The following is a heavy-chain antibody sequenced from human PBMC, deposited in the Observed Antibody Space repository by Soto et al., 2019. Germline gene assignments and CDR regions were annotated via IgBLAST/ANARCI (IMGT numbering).Heavy chain of an antibody. D-gene: IGHD5-18*01. CDR2: IRNKGNNYAT. Sequence: PGGSLRLSCAASGFTFSDSAMHWVRQASGKGLEWVGRIRNKGNNYATAYTASVKGRFTISRDDSKNTVYLQMNSLKIDDTAVHYCTLRRDWTAVDPLDYWGLGTLVTVSS. V-gene: IGHV3-73*01. J-gene: IGHJ4*02. CDR1: GFTFSDSA. CDR3: TLRRDWTAVDPLDY.